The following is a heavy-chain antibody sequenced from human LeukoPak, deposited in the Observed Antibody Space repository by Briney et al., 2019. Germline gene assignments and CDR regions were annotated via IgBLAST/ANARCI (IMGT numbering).Heavy chain of an antibody. CDR3: ARGTGEVVVPAATVFPWFDP. D-gene: IGHD2-2*01. CDR1: GYSISSGYY. V-gene: IGHV4-38-2*02. CDR2: IYHSGST. Sequence: SETLSLTCTVSGYSISSGYYWGWIRQPPGKGLEWIGSIYHSGSTYYNPSLKSRVTISVDTSKNQFSLKLSSVTAADTAVYYCARGTGEVVVPAATVFPWFDPWGQGTLVTVSS. J-gene: IGHJ5*02.